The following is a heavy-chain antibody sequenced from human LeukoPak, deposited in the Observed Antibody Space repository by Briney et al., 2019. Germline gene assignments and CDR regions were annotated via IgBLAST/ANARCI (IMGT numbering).Heavy chain of an antibody. J-gene: IGHJ4*02. D-gene: IGHD3-22*01. CDR2: INPNSGGT. CDR3: ARDHVYYYDSSGYYYDLDY. V-gene: IGHV1-2*02. CDR1: GYTFTGYY. Sequence: ASVKVSCKASGYTFTGYYMHWVRQAPGQGLEWMGWINPNSGGTNYAQKFQGRVTMTRDTSISTAYMELRSLRSDDTAVYYCARDHVYYYDSSGYYYDLDYWGQGTLVTVSS.